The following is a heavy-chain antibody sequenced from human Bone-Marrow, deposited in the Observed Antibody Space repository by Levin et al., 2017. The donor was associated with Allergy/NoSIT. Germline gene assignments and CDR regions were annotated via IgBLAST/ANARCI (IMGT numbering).Heavy chain of an antibody. J-gene: IGHJ4*02. CDR3: AKNLGTGRPLYDY. D-gene: IGHD6-6*01. CDR1: GFTFSSYA. CDR2: ISGGGDYI. V-gene: IGHV3-23*01. Sequence: GESLKISCEASGFTFSSYAMTWVRQAPGKGLEWVSAISGGGDYIYYANSVRGRFTFSRDNSRNTVYLQMNSLTADDTAIYYCAKNLGTGRPLYDYWGQGTLVTVSS.